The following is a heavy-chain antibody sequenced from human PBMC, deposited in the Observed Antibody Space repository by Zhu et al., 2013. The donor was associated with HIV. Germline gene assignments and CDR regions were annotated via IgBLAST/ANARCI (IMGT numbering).Heavy chain of an antibody. V-gene: IGHV1-8*01. CDR1: GYTFTSYD. Sequence: QVHLVQSGAEVKKPGASVKVSCKASGYTFTSYDINWVRQATGQGLEWMGWMNPKSANTGYAQTFQGRITMTRNTSINTAYMELSSLTPEDTAVYYCARDRRLPPRGGWFDPWGQGTLVTVS. CDR2: MNPKSANT. CDR3: ARDRRLPPRGGWFDP. D-gene: IGHD3-3*01. J-gene: IGHJ5*02.